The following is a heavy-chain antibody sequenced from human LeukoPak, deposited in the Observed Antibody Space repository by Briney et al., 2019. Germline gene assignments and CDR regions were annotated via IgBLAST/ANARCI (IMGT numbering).Heavy chain of an antibody. CDR3: ARVNVAATLGYFDY. CDR1: GGSISSGDYY. Sequence: SQTLSLTCTVSGGSISSGDYYWSWIRQPPGKGLEWIGYIYYSGSTYYNPSLKSRVTISVDTSKNQFSLKLSSVTAADTAVYYRARVNVAATLGYFDYWGQGTLVTVSS. J-gene: IGHJ4*02. V-gene: IGHV4-30-4*01. CDR2: IYYSGST. D-gene: IGHD2-15*01.